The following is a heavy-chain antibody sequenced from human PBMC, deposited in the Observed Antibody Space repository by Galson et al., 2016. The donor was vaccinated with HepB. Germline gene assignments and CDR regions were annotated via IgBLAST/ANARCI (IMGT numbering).Heavy chain of an antibody. V-gene: IGHV3-23*01. CDR1: GLSLSPYA. Sequence: SLRLSCAGSGLSLSPYAMSWGRQAPGKGLEWVSGISASGGSKTYADSVRGRFTISRDNSKNTLYLQMNSLRAEDTAVYYCAKVLPYSAGHGMDVRGQGTTVTVSS. CDR3: AKVLPYSAGHGMDV. D-gene: IGHD6-13*01. CDR2: ISASGGSK. J-gene: IGHJ6*01.